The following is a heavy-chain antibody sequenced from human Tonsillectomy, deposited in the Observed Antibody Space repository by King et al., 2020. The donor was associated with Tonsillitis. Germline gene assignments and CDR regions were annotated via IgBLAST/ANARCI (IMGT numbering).Heavy chain of an antibody. CDR2: MDVSGNN. J-gene: IGHJ4*02. V-gene: IGHV4-39*01. CDR1: GGSSSSGSYY. CDR3: ARQDPDDY. Sequence: LQLQESGPGVVKPSETLSLTCTVSGGSSSSGSYYWGGIRQAPGKGVEGIGRMDVSGNNHYNPFLKSGVTISVETSKNHFSLKLSSVTAADTAVYYCARQDPDDYWGQGPLVTVSS.